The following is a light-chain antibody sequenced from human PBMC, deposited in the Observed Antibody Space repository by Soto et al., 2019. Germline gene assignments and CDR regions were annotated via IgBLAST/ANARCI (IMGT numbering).Light chain of an antibody. J-gene: IGLJ1*01. CDR3: AAWDDSLNGHV. V-gene: IGLV1-44*01. CDR2: TTN. Sequence: QSVLTQPHSASGTPGQRVTISCSGSSSNIGTSSVHWFHQLPGTAPKLLISTTNQRPSGVPERFSGSKSGTSASLAISGFQSEDEADYYCAAWDDSLNGHVFGTGTKVTVL. CDR1: SSNIGTSS.